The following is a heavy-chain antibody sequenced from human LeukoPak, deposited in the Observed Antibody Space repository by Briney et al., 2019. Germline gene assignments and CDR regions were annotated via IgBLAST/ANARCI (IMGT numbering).Heavy chain of an antibody. D-gene: IGHD6-19*01. CDR3: ARVSGGWYSDY. CDR2: ISIYNGDT. V-gene: IGHV1-18*01. J-gene: IGHJ4*02. CDR1: GYTFSSYG. Sequence: ASVTVSCKASGYTFSSYGISWVRQAPGQGLEWMGWISIYNGDTNYEHKLPGKGTITTDTSTSTAYMDLRRLRSDDTAVYDCARVSGGWYSDYWGQGALVTVSS.